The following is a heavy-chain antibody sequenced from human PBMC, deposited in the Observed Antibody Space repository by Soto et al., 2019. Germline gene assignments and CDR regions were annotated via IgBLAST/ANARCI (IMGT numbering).Heavy chain of an antibody. D-gene: IGHD1-1*01. V-gene: IGHV4-38-2*02. CDR3: ARYIWTSTSRSYFGS. Sequence: SETLSLTCTVSGSSISNGYYWSWVRQPPGKWLEWIATINHSGATYFNPSLKSRVTISIDTSRNQFSLELTSMTAADTAVYFCARYIWTSTSRSYFGSWGQGTLVTVSS. CDR1: GSSISNGYY. J-gene: IGHJ4*02. CDR2: INHSGAT.